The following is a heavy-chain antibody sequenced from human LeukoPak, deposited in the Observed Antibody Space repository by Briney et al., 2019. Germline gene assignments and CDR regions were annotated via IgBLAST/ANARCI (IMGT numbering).Heavy chain of an antibody. Sequence: GGSLRLTCAASGFTLSSNGMNWVRRAPGKGVEWVSAISGRGGTTYYEDSVKGRFTISRDNAKNNAYLQMNRLRGEDTAVYYCANAPPPHLRSGWYLSYYYMDVWGKGTTVTVSS. CDR3: ANAPPPHLRSGWYLSYYYMDV. CDR2: ISGRGGTT. D-gene: IGHD6-19*01. J-gene: IGHJ6*03. CDR1: GFTLSSNG. V-gene: IGHV3-23*02.